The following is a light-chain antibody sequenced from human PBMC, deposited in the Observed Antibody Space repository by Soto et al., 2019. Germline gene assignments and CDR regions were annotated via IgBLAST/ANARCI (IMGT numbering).Light chain of an antibody. Sequence: EIVMTQSPATLSVSPGERATLSCRASQSISSELAWYQQKPGQPPRLLIYGASTRATGVPARFTGSGSGSDFTLTISGLQSEDFAVYYXQQGHNWPLTFGQGTRLEI. J-gene: IGKJ2*01. CDR1: QSISSE. CDR3: QQGHNWPLT. CDR2: GAS. V-gene: IGKV3-15*01.